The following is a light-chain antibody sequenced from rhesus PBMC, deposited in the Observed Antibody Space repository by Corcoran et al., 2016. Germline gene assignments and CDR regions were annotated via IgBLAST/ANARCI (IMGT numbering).Light chain of an antibody. J-gene: IGKJ4*01. Sequence: DIQMTQSPSSLSASVGDTVTITCRASQGISSYLNWFQQKPGKAPKLLIYTASSVESGVPSMLSGSGSGTDFTLTISSLQPEDFATYYCQQHNTYPLTFGGGTKVEIK. CDR3: QQHNTYPLT. CDR1: QGISSY. V-gene: IGKV1-28*02. CDR2: TAS.